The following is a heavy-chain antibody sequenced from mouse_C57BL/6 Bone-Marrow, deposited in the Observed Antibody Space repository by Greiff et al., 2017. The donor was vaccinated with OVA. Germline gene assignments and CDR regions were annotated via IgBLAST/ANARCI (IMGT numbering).Heavy chain of an antibody. CDR3: ARTDYYGRYAMDY. Sequence: VQLQQSGPELVKPGASVKMSCKASGYTFTDYNMHWVKQSHGKSLEWIGYINPNNGGTSYNQKFKGQATLTVNTTSSTAYMELRSLTSEDSAVYYCARTDYYGRYAMDYWGQGTSVTVSS. CDR1: GYTFTDYN. CDR2: INPNNGGT. V-gene: IGHV1-22*01. D-gene: IGHD1-1*01. J-gene: IGHJ4*01.